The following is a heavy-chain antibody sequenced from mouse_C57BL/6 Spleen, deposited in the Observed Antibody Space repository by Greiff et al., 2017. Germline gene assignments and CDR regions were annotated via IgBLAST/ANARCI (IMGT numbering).Heavy chain of an antibody. Sequence: EVKLVESGPGLVKPSQSLSLTCSVTGYSITSGYYWNWIRQFPGNKLEWMGYISYDGSNNYNPSLKNRISITRNTSKNQFFLKLNSVTTEDTATYSCESEGDIYDYGGYAMDYWGQGTSVTVSS. CDR1: GYSITSGYY. V-gene: IGHV3-6*01. CDR2: ISYDGSN. D-gene: IGHD2-4*01. J-gene: IGHJ4*01. CDR3: ESEGDIYDYGGYAMDY.